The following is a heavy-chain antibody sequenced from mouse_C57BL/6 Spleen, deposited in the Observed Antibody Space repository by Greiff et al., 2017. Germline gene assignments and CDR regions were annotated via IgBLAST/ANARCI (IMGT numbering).Heavy chain of an antibody. Sequence: EVQLKESGPGLVKPSQSLSLTCSVTGYSITSGYYWNWIRQFPGNKLEWMGYISYDGSNNYNPSLKNRISITRDTSKNQFFLKLNSVTTEDTATYYCARVAYDGYLGFDYWGQGTTLTVSS. V-gene: IGHV3-6*01. J-gene: IGHJ2*01. CDR2: ISYDGSN. CDR1: GYSITSGYY. CDR3: ARVAYDGYLGFDY. D-gene: IGHD2-3*01.